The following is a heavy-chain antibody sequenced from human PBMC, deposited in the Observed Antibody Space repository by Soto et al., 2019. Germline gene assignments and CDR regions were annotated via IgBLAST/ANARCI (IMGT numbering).Heavy chain of an antibody. V-gene: IGHV6-1*01. CDR3: AGTTSHHWLYMDV. CDR2: TYYRSRWYN. Sequence: QVQLQESGPGLVKPSQTLSVTCAISGDSVSIRLSPSRGLEWLARTYYRSRWYNAYAVSVRSRINVNADTSKNQFSLQLTSVTPEDTAIYYCAGTTSHHWLYMDVWGRGTTVTVSS. D-gene: IGHD1-1*01. J-gene: IGHJ6*03. CDR1: GDSVS.